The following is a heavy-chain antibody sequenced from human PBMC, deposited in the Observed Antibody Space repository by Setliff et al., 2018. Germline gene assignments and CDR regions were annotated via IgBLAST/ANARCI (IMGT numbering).Heavy chain of an antibody. Sequence: GASVKVSCKASGYTFTSYAMHWVRQAPGQRLEWMGWINAGNGNTKYSQKFQGRVTVTRDTTASKAYMELSSLRSEDKAVYYCAKVAGRGGFDPWGQGTLVTVSS. V-gene: IGHV1-3*01. CDR3: AKVAGRGGFDP. CDR1: GYTFTSYA. D-gene: IGHD6-19*01. J-gene: IGHJ5*02. CDR2: INAGNGNT.